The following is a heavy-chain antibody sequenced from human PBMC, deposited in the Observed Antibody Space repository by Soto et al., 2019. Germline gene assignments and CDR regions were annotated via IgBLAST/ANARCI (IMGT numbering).Heavy chain of an antibody. J-gene: IGHJ6*02. CDR2: IYSGDSDT. D-gene: IGHD2-8*01. V-gene: IGHV5-51*01. Sequence: PGESLKISCKGSGSSFTSYWIGWVRQMPGKGLEWMGIIYSGDSDTRYSPSFQGQVTISADKSISTAYLQWSSLKASDTAMYYCARSDIVLMVYDYGMDVWGQGTTVTVSS. CDR3: ARSDIVLMVYDYGMDV. CDR1: GSSFTSYW.